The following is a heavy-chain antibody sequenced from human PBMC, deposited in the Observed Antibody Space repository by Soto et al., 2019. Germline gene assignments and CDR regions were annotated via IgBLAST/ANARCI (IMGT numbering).Heavy chain of an antibody. CDR1: GYTFTSYG. Sequence: ASVKVSCKASGYTFTSYGISWVRQAPGQGLEWMGWISAYNGNTNYAQKLQGRVTMTTDTSTSTAYMELRSLRSDDTAVYYCARIAGTLYPDAFDIWGQGTMVTVSS. V-gene: IGHV1-18*01. D-gene: IGHD6-13*01. CDR3: ARIAGTLYPDAFDI. CDR2: ISAYNGNT. J-gene: IGHJ3*02.